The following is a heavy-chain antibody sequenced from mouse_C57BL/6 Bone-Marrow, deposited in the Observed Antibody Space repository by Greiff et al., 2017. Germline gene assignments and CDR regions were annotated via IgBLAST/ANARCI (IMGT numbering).Heavy chain of an antibody. V-gene: IGHV1-52*01. CDR1: GYTFTSYW. CDR2: IDPSDSET. J-gene: IGHJ2*01. Sequence: VQLQQPGAELVRPGSSVKLSCKASGYTFTSYWMHWVKQRPIQGLEWIGNIDPSDSETHYNQKFKDKATLTVDKSSSTAYMQLSSLTSEDSAVYYCARATYYGSSYKYFDYWGQGTTLTVSS. CDR3: ARATYYGSSYKYFDY. D-gene: IGHD1-1*01.